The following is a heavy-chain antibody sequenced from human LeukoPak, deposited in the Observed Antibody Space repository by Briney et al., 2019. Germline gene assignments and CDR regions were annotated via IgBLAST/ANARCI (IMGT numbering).Heavy chain of an antibody. D-gene: IGHD3-10*01. CDR2: INANDGST. J-gene: IGHJ4*02. CDR3: ARGRAFDYFDY. CDR1: GYTFTSYW. Sequence: GASVKVSCKASGYTFTSYWIQWVRQAPGQGLEWMALINANDGSTAYAHKFQGRVTMTRDTSTSTVYMDLSSLTSEDTAVYYCARGRAFDYFDYWGQGTLVTVSS. V-gene: IGHV1-46*01.